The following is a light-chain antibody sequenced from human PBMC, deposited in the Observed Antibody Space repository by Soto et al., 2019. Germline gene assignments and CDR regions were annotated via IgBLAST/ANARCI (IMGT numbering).Light chain of an antibody. J-gene: IGKJ1*01. Sequence: VLTQSPVTLSLSPGARATLSCRASQSVNAYLAWYQQKPGQAPWLLIYDASVRATGIAARFSGSGSGTDFTLPISSLEPDDSAVYYCQQHLGRHTFGQGTKVDLK. V-gene: IGKV3-11*01. CDR2: DAS. CDR1: QSVNAY. CDR3: QQHLGRHT.